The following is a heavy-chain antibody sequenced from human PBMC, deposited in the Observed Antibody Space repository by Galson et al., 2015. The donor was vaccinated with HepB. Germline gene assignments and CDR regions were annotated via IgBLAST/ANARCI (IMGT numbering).Heavy chain of an antibody. CDR1: GFTFSNYA. D-gene: IGHD3-9*01. CDR2: ISGSDVGT. J-gene: IGHJ4*02. Sequence: SLRLSCAASGFTFSNYAMSWVRQAPGKGLEWVSGISGSDVGTYYADSVKGRFTISRDNSKNTLYLQMNSLRAGDTAVYYCAKNVNPLRYFGWLYYFDYWGQGTLVTVSS. V-gene: IGHV3-23*01. CDR3: AKNVNPLRYFGWLYYFDY.